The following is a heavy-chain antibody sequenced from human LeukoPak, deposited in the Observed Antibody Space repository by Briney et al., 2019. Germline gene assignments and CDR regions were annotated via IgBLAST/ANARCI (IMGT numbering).Heavy chain of an antibody. Sequence: WASVKVSCKASGYTFTSYYMHWVRQAPGQGLEWMGGIIPIFGTANYAQKFQGRVTITADESTSTAYMELSSLRSEDTAVYYCATRKGRYNWNSTLRMVAFDIWGQGTMVTVSS. CDR1: GYTFTSYY. V-gene: IGHV1-69*13. CDR2: IIPIFGTA. D-gene: IGHD1-7*01. J-gene: IGHJ3*02. CDR3: ATRKGRYNWNSTLRMVAFDI.